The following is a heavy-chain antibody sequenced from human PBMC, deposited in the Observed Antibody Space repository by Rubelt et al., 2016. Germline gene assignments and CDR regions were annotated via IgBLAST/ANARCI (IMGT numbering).Heavy chain of an antibody. Sequence: QVQLQESGPGLVKPSETLSLTCTVSGGSISSYYWSWIRQPPGKGLEWIWYIYYSWSTNYNPSLKSRVTISVDTSKNQFSLKLSSVTAADTAVYYCAGHVYYDSSGYGAPDYWGQGTLVTVSS. CDR3: AGHVYYDSSGYGAPDY. D-gene: IGHD3-22*01. CDR2: IYYSWST. J-gene: IGHJ4*02. V-gene: IGHV4-59*01. CDR1: GGSISSYY.